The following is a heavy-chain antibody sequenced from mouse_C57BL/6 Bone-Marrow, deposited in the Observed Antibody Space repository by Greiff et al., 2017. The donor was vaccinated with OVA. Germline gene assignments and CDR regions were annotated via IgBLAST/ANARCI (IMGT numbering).Heavy chain of an antibody. D-gene: IGHD1-1*01. CDR2: ISSGGDYI. V-gene: IGHV5-9-1*02. Sequence: EVKVVESGEGLVKPGGSLKLSCAASGFTFSSYAMSWVRQTPEKRLEWVAYISSGGDYIYYADTVKGRFTISRDNARNTRYLQMSSLKSEDTAMYYCTDLYYGSSYDYWYFDVWGTGTTVTVSS. J-gene: IGHJ1*03. CDR1: GFTFSSYA. CDR3: TDLYYGSSYDYWYFDV.